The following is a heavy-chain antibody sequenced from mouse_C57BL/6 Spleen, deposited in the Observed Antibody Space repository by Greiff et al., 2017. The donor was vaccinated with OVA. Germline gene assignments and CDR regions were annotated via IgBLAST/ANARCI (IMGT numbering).Heavy chain of an antibody. Sequence: QVQLQQSGAELVKPGASVKISCKASGYAFSSYWMNWVKQRPGKGLEWIGQIYPGDGDTTYNGKFKGKATLTAAKSSSTAYMPLSSMTSKDSAVDDCARRPLHYYGLDVWGTGTTVTVSS. D-gene: IGHD1-1*01. CDR1: GYAFSSYW. V-gene: IGHV1-80*01. CDR2: IYPGDGDT. J-gene: IGHJ1*03. CDR3: ARRPLHYYGLDV.